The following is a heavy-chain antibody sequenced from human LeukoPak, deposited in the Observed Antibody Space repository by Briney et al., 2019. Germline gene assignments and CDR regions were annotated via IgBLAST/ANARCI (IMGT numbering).Heavy chain of an antibody. J-gene: IGHJ4*02. CDR3: ARRPRYSSGWYYFDS. V-gene: IGHV4-34*01. CDR1: GGSFSGDC. Sequence: SETLSLTCAVYGGSFSGDCWNWIRQPPGKGLEWIGEINHSGSTNSNPSLKSRVTISVDRSKNQFSLKLSSVTAADTAVYYCARRPRYSSGWYYFDSWGQGTLVTVSS. CDR2: INHSGST. D-gene: IGHD6-19*01.